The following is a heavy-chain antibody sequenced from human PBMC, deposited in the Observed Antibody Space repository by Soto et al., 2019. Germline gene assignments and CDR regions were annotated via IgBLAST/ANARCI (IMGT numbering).Heavy chain of an antibody. CDR2: IFYSGDT. Sequence: SETLSLTCTVSGGSISGHYWSWIRQPPGKGLEWIGYIFYSGDTNYNPSLRSRVTISVDTSKNQFSLKLSSVTTADTAMYYCARVGSSGWSPDYWGQGTLVTVSS. J-gene: IGHJ4*02. CDR1: GGSISGHY. V-gene: IGHV4-59*11. CDR3: ARVGSSGWSPDY. D-gene: IGHD6-19*01.